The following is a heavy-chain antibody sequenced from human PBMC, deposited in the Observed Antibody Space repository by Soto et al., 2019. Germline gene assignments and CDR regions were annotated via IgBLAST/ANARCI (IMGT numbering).Heavy chain of an antibody. CDR2: IYYGGTT. D-gene: IGHD3-22*01. V-gene: IGHV4-31*03. Sequence: TLSPTCPVSGPSIGSVGYYWSWLRQHPGKGLEWFAHIYYGGTTYYNPSLKSRFTISGDTAKYQFSWTLSAVTAPDTAIYYCARQXLNYYDSSGYYYDRQFDYWGQGTLVT. CDR1: GPSIGSVGYY. J-gene: IGHJ4*02. CDR3: ARQXLNYYDSSGYYYDRQFDY.